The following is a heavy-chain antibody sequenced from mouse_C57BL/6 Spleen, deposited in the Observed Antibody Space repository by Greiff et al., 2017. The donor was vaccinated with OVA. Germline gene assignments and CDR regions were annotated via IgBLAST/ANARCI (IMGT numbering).Heavy chain of an antibody. CDR2: LDPNSGGT. V-gene: IGHV1-72*01. D-gene: IGHD1-1*01. Sequence: VQLQQPGAELVKPGASVKLSCKASGYTFTSYWMHWVKQRPGRGLAWIGRLDPNSGGTKYTEKFKSKATLTVDKPSSPAYMQLSSLTSEDSAVYYCARAPLRAPGAMDYWGQGTSGTVSS. CDR3: ARAPLRAPGAMDY. CDR1: GYTFTSYW. J-gene: IGHJ4*01.